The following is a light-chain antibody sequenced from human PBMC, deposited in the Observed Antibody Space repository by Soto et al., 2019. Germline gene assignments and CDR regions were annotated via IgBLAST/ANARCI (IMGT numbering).Light chain of an antibody. CDR2: GAS. CDR3: QQRMNWPLT. Sequence: EIVLSQSPATLSVSPGERATLSCRASQGISSNLPWYQQKPGKAPRLLIYGASTRDSGIPARFSGSGSGTEFTLTISSLQPEDFVVYYCQQRMNWPLTFGGGTKVDIK. CDR1: QGISSN. V-gene: IGKV3-15*01. J-gene: IGKJ4*01.